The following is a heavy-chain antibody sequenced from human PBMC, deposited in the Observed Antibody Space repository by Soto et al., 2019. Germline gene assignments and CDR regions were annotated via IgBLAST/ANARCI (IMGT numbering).Heavy chain of an antibody. CDR2: MNPNSGNT. Sequence: ASVKVSCKASGYTFTSYDINWVRQATGQGLEWMGRMNPNSGNTGYAQKFQGRVTMTRNTSISTAYMELSSLRSEDTAVYYCARGGLYYYGSGSYYYYYGMDVWGQGTTVTVSS. CDR3: ARGGLYYYGSGSYYYYYGMDV. J-gene: IGHJ6*02. V-gene: IGHV1-8*01. CDR1: GYTFTSYD. D-gene: IGHD3-10*01.